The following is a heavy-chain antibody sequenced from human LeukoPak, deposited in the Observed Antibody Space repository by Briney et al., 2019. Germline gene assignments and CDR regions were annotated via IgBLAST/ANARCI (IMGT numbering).Heavy chain of an antibody. CDR3: ARDGGFGGLDY. J-gene: IGHJ4*02. V-gene: IGHV1-46*01. D-gene: IGHD3-3*01. CDR1: GYTFTSYY. CDR2: INPSGGST. Sequence: RASVKVSCKASGYTFTSYYMHWVRQAPGQGLEWMGIINPSGGSTSYAQKFQGRVTMTRDTSTSTVYMELSSPRSEDTAVYYCARDGGFGGLDYWGQGTLVTVSS.